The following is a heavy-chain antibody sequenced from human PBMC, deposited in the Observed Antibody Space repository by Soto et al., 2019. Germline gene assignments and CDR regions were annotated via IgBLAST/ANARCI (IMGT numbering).Heavy chain of an antibody. CDR1: GGTFNSYA. Sequence: GASVKVSCKASGGTFNSYAINWVRQAPGQGLEWMGRIIPIFGTPNYAQMFQGRVTITADRPTSTVYMELSSLRPEDTAVYYCARLIVVVPAVSEDTFDIWGQGTMVTVSS. CDR2: IIPIFGTP. D-gene: IGHD2-2*01. J-gene: IGHJ3*02. CDR3: ARLIVVVPAVSEDTFDI. V-gene: IGHV1-69*06.